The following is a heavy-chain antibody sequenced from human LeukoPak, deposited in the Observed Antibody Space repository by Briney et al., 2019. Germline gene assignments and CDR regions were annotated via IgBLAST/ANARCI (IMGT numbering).Heavy chain of an antibody. V-gene: IGHV4-59*01. CDR1: GGSISSYY. CDR3: ARDITIFGVVYARWFDP. D-gene: IGHD3-3*01. J-gene: IGHJ5*02. CDR2: IYYSGST. Sequence: SETLSLTCTVSGGSISSYYWSWIRQPPGKGLEWIGYIYYSGSTNYNPSLKSRVTISVDTSKNQFSLKLSSVTAADTAVYYCARDITIFGVVYARWFDPWGQGTLVTVSS.